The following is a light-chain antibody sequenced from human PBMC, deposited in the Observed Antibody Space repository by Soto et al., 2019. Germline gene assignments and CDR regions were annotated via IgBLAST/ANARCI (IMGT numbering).Light chain of an antibody. CDR3: QQYHNLWT. Sequence: EIVVTQSPATLSASPGERVTLSCRASHFVSSRLAWYQQRPGQVPRLLIYDTSTRAPGTPARFSGSGSGTEFTLTITSLQSEDFALYYCQQYHNLWTFGQGTEVEIK. J-gene: IGKJ1*01. V-gene: IGKV3-15*01. CDR2: DTS. CDR1: HFVSSR.